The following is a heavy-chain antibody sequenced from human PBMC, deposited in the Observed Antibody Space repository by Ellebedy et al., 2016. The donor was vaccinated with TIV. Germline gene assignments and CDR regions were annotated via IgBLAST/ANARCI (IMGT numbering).Heavy chain of an antibody. CDR1: NGSLSSGGYY. V-gene: IGHV4-39*01. CDR2: VYHSGST. J-gene: IGHJ5*02. Sequence: SETLSLXCSVSNGSLSSGGYYWAWIRQPPGKGLEWIGSVYHSGSTYYNSSLKSRVTISVDSSNNQFSLKLTSVTAADTAVYHCARLGRITLFARNPWFDPWGQGTLVTVSA. D-gene: IGHD3-3*01. CDR3: ARLGRITLFARNPWFDP.